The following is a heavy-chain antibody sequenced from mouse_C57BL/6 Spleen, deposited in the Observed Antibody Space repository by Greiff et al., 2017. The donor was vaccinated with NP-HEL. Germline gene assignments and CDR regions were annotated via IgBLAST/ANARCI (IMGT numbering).Heavy chain of an antibody. CDR3: AVGDGYLPDY. CDR2: IDPSDSYT. D-gene: IGHD2-3*01. J-gene: IGHJ2*01. Sequence: QVQLQQPGAELVRPGTSVKLSCKASGYTFTSYWMHWVKQRPGQGLEWIGVIDPSDSYTNYNQKFKGKATLTVYTSSSTAYMQLSSLTSEDSAVYYCAVGDGYLPDYWGQGTTLTVSS. V-gene: IGHV1-59*01. CDR1: GYTFTSYW.